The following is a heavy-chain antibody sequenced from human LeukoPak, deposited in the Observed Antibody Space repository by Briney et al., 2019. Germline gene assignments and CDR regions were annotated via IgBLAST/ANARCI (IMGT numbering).Heavy chain of an antibody. D-gene: IGHD4-17*01. CDR1: GFTFSSSA. V-gene: IGHV3-30-3*01. Sequence: PGGSLRLSCAASGFTFSSSAMHWARQAPGKGLEWVAVISYDGSDKYYADSVKGRFTTSRDNSQNTLYLQMNSLRAEDTTVYYCARGEKTTAGDYFDYWGQGILVTVSS. CDR2: ISYDGSDK. J-gene: IGHJ4*02. CDR3: ARGEKTTAGDYFDY.